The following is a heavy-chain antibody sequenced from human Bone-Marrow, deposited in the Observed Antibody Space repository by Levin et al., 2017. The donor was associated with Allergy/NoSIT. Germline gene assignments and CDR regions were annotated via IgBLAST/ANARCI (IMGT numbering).Heavy chain of an antibody. V-gene: IGHV4-59*01. D-gene: IGHD6-13*01. CDR2: IFDNERT. CDR1: GVSIRSYY. Sequence: SETLSLTFTVSGVSIRSYYWAWIRRPPGKGLEWVGYIFDNERTNYSPSLKGRVTISIDTSKNQFSLRLSSLTAADTGVYYCARVGSSLQFDYWGQGTLVTVSS. J-gene: IGHJ4*02. CDR3: ARVGSSLQFDY.